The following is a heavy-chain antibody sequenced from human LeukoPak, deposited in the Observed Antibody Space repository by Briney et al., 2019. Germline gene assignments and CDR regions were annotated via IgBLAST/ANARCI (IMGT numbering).Heavy chain of an antibody. J-gene: IGHJ6*03. CDR1: GFTFSSYA. V-gene: IGHV3-30*04. CDR2: ISYDGSNK. CDR3: ARENYYYYMDV. Sequence: PGRPLRLSCAASGFTFSSYAMHWVRQAPGKGLEWVAVISYDGSNKYYADSVKGRFTISRDNSKNTLYLQMNSLRAEDTAVYYCARENYYYYMDVWGKGTTVTVSS.